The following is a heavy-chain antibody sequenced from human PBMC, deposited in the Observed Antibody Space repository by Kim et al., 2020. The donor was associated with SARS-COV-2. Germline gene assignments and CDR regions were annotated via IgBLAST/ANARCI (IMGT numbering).Heavy chain of an antibody. CDR2: ISGSGGST. D-gene: IGHD3-22*01. Sequence: GGSLRLSCAASGFTFSSYAMSWVRQAPGKGLEWVSAISGSGGSTYSADSVKGRFTISRDNSKNTLYLQMNSLRAEDTAVYYCAKDRYYYDSSGYYQVDYWGQGTLVTVSS. CDR1: GFTFSSYA. CDR3: AKDRYYYDSSGYYQVDY. V-gene: IGHV3-23*01. J-gene: IGHJ4*02.